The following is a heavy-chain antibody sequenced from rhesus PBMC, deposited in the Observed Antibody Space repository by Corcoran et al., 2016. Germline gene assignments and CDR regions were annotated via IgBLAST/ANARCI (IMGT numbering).Heavy chain of an antibody. CDR3: ARGGRGDYRPYHYFDY. CDR2: IGGSSVTH. CDR1: GYSLSSAYG. V-gene: IGHV4-127*01. Sequence: QVLLQKSGPGLVKPSETLSLTCAVSGYSLSSAYGWSWIRQPPGTGLEGIGTIGGSSVTHNNHPYRKRRVTISKDTSKNQFALKLSSVTGADTAVYYCARGGRGDYRPYHYFDYWGQGVLVTVSS. J-gene: IGHJ4*01. D-gene: IGHD3-34*01.